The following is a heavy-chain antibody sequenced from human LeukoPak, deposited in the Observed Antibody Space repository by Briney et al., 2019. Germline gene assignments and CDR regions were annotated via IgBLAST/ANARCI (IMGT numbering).Heavy chain of an antibody. CDR3: ARDSGTSYSSGWYDY. J-gene: IGHJ4*02. Sequence: PGGSLRLSCAASGFTLSSYSMNWVRQAPGKGLEWVSSISSSGGYIYYADSVKGRFTISRDNAKNSLYLQMNSLRAEDTAVYYCARDSGTSYSSGWYDYWGQGALVTVSS. D-gene: IGHD6-19*01. CDR2: ISSSGGYI. CDR1: GFTLSSYS. V-gene: IGHV3-21*01.